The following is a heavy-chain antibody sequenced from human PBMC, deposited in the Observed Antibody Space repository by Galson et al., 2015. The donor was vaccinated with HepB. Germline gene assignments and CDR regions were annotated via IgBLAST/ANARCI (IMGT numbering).Heavy chain of an antibody. J-gene: IGHJ6*02. CDR2: ISSSSSYT. CDR1: GFTFSDYY. CDR3: ARGYCSSTSCYYGMDV. D-gene: IGHD2-2*01. Sequence: SLRLSCAASGFTFSDYYMSWIRQAPGKGLEWVSYISSSSSYTNYADSVKGRFTISRDNAKNSLYLQMNSLRAEDTAVYYCARGYCSSTSCYYGMDVWGQGTTVTVSS. V-gene: IGHV3-11*06.